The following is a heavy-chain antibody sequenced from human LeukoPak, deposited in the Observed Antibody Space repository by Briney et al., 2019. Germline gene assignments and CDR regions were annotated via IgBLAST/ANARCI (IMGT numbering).Heavy chain of an antibody. V-gene: IGHV4-61*09. J-gene: IGHJ5*02. CDR3: ARGDYSYCSCDRSANWFLL. CDR1: GGPISSGTYY. D-gene: IGHD2-21*02. Sequence: SETLSLTCTVSGGPISSGTYYWNWVRQPAGEGLEWIGHIYTSGYTDYNPSLKSRVTISLDTSKNQFSLKLSSVTAADTAVYYCARGDYSYCSCDRSANWFLLWGEKPRVTLSS. CDR2: IYTSGYT.